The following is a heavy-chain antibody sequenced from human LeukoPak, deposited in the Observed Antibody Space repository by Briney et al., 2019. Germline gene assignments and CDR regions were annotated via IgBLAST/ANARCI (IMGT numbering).Heavy chain of an antibody. D-gene: IGHD3-10*01. CDR1: GGSISSGGYS. J-gene: IGHJ4*02. Sequence: SETLSLTCAVSGGSISSGGYSWSWIRQPPGKGLEWIGYIYHSGSTYYNPSLKSRATISVDRSKNQFSLKLSSVTAADTAVYYCARSYGPGGFYFDYWGQGTLVTVSS. CDR3: ARSYGPGGFYFDY. CDR2: IYHSGST. V-gene: IGHV4-30-2*01.